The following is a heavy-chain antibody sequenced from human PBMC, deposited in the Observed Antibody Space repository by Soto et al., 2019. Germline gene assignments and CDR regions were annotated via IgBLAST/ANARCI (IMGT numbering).Heavy chain of an antibody. J-gene: IGHJ4*02. Sequence: SETLSLTCTVSGGSINTYYWSWIRQPPGKGLEWIGYIYYNGKTNYSPSLKSRVTISVDTSKNQFSLNLTSVTAADTAVYYCARHAYNDILTGYPFDDWGQGTLVTVSS. V-gene: IGHV4-59*08. CDR3: ARHAYNDILTGYPFDD. D-gene: IGHD3-9*01. CDR1: GGSINTYY. CDR2: IYYNGKT.